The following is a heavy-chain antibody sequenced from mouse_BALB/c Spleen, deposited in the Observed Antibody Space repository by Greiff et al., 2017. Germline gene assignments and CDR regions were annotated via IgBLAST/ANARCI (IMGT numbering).Heavy chain of an antibody. CDR3: ARAFITTATPFAD. D-gene: IGHD1-2*01. Sequence: EVKVEESGGGLVQPGGSLRLSCATSGFTFTDYYMSWVRQPPGKALEWLGFIRNKANGYTTEYSASVKGRFTISRDNSQSILYLQMNTLRAEDSATYYCARAFITTATPFADWGQGTLVTVSA. J-gene: IGHJ3*01. CDR2: IRNKANGYTT. V-gene: IGHV7-3*02. CDR1: GFTFTDYY.